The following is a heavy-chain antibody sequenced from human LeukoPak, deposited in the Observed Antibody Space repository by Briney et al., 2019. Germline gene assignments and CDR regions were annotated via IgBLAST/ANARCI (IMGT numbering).Heavy chain of an antibody. V-gene: IGHV4-59*12. Sequence: PSETLSLTCTVSGGSISSYYWSWIRQPPGKGLEWIGNIYYSGSTNYNPSLKSRVTISVDTSKNQFSLKLTSVTAADTAVYCCTRNSGIIFGFRYFDLWGRGTLVTVSS. CDR1: GGSISSYY. CDR2: IYYSGST. CDR3: TRNSGIIFGFRYFDL. D-gene: IGHD3/OR15-3a*01. J-gene: IGHJ2*01.